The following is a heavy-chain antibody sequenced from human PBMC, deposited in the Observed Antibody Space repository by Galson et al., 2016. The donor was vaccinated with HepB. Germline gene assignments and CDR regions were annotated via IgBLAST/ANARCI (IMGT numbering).Heavy chain of an antibody. V-gene: IGHV3-15*07. CDR2: IKSETDGGTT. Sequence: SLRLSCAASGFSFSHAWMHWVRQAPGKGLEWVGRIKSETDGGTTDYAAPVKGRFAIASDNSKDTLYLQMNRLKTEDTGVYYCAGAASYDFWSGYYMLDPWGQGTLVTVSS. CDR3: AGAASYDFWSGYYMLDP. J-gene: IGHJ5*02. D-gene: IGHD3-3*01. CDR1: GFSFSHAW.